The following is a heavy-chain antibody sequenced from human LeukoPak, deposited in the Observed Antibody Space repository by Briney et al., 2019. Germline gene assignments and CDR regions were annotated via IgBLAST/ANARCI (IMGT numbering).Heavy chain of an antibody. Sequence: SETLSLTCKVSGGSIGSVGYQWSWIRQAPGKGLEWIGRIYTSGSTNYNPSLKSRVTISVDTSKNQFSLKLSSVTAADTAVYYCARAYDYGDHRGALGYWGQGTLVTVSS. CDR3: ARAYDYGDHRGALGY. V-gene: IGHV4-61*02. CDR2: IYTSGST. J-gene: IGHJ4*02. CDR1: GGSIGSVGYQ. D-gene: IGHD4-17*01.